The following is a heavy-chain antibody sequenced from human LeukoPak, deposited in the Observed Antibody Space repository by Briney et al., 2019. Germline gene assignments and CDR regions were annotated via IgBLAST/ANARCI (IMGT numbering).Heavy chain of an antibody. Sequence: SETLSLTCTVSGYSISSGYYWGWIRQPPGKGLEWIGSIYHSGSTYYNPSLKSRVTISVDTSKNQFSLKLSSVTAADTAVYYCARGKARYGDYARPNPVDYWGQGTLVTVSS. J-gene: IGHJ4*02. CDR2: IYHSGST. CDR1: GYSISSGYY. V-gene: IGHV4-38-2*02. D-gene: IGHD4-17*01. CDR3: ARGKARYGDYARPNPVDY.